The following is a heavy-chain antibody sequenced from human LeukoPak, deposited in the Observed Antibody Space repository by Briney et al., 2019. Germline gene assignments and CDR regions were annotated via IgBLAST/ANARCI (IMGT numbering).Heavy chain of an antibody. CDR3: ARDRSSSQGYYYDYMDV. J-gene: IGHJ6*03. D-gene: IGHD6-6*01. V-gene: IGHV3-48*01. CDR2: IGSSGSTI. CDR1: GFTFSDYR. Sequence: PGGSLRLSCAASGFTFSDYRMNWVRQAPGKGLEWVSYIGSSGSTIFYADSVKGRFTISRDNAKSSLSLQMNSLRAEDTAVYYCARDRSSSQGYYYDYMDVWGKGTTVTVSS.